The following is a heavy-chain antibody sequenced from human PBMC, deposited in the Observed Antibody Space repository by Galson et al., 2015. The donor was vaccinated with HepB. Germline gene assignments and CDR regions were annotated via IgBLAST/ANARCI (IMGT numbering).Heavy chain of an antibody. J-gene: IGHJ6*02. CDR1: GYTFTGYY. V-gene: IGHV1-2*04. D-gene: IGHD5-18*01. Sequence: SVKVSCKASGYTFTGYYMHWVRQAPGQGLEWMGWINPNSGGTNYAQKFQGWVTMTRDTSISTAYMELSRLRSDDTAVYYCARGATAMPAYGMDVWGQGTTVTVSS. CDR2: INPNSGGT. CDR3: ARGATAMPAYGMDV.